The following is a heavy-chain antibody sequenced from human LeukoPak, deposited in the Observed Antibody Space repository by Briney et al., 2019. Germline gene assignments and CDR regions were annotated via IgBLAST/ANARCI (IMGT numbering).Heavy chain of an antibody. D-gene: IGHD1-14*01. CDR3: ARDWASPYSGKGGYYYYGMDV. V-gene: IGHV4-59*01. CDR2: IYYSGST. CDR1: GGSISSYY. Sequence: PSETLSLTCTVSGGSISSYYWSWIRQPPGKGLEWIGYIYYSGSTNYNPSLKSRVTISVDTSKNQFSLKLSSVTAADTAVYYCARDWASPYSGKGGYYYYGMDVWGQGTTVTVSS. J-gene: IGHJ6*02.